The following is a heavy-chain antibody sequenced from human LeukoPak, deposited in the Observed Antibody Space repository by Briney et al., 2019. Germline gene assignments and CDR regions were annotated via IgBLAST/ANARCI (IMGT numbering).Heavy chain of an antibody. Sequence: GGSLRLSCAASGFTFSSYGMHWVRQAPGKGLEWVSVISYSSGTTYYADSVKGRFTISRDNAKNMLFLQMNSLRAEDTAVYYCAKGPTRILSPTTGLDYWGQGALVTVSS. CDR1: GFTFSSYG. V-gene: IGHV3-23*01. CDR2: ISYSSGTT. J-gene: IGHJ4*02. D-gene: IGHD1-26*01. CDR3: AKGPTRILSPTTGLDY.